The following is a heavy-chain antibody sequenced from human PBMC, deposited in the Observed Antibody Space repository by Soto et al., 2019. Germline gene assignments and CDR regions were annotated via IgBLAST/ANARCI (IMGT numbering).Heavy chain of an antibody. J-gene: IGHJ6*03. Sequence: ASVKVSCKASGYTFTSYAMHWVRQAPGQRLEWMGWINAGNGNTKYSQKFQDRVTITRDTSASTAYMELSSLRSEDTAVYYCARSSVVVVAAHLYYYYYMDVWGKGTTVTVSS. CDR3: ARSSVVVVAAHLYYYYYMDV. V-gene: IGHV1-3*01. CDR2: INAGNGNT. D-gene: IGHD2-15*01. CDR1: GYTFTSYA.